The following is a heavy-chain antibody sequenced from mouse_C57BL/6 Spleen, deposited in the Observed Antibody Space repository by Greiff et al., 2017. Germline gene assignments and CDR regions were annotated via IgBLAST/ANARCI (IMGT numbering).Heavy chain of an antibody. Sequence: QMQLKESGAELAKPGASVKLSCKASGYTFTSYWMHWVKQRPGQGLEWIGYINPSSGYTKYNQKFKDKATLTADKSSSTAYMQLSSLTYEDSAVYYCARGEYGNYWYFDVWGTGTTVTVSS. CDR3: ARGEYGNYWYFDV. V-gene: IGHV1-7*01. D-gene: IGHD2-1*01. CDR1: GYTFTSYW. CDR2: INPSSGYT. J-gene: IGHJ1*03.